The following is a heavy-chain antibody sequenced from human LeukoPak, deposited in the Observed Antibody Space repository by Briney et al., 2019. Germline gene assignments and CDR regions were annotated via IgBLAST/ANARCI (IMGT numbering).Heavy chain of an antibody. CDR2: ISGSGGSK. J-gene: IGHJ4*02. Sequence: GRSLRLSCAASGFTFDDYAMHWVRQAPGKGLEGVSAISGSGGSKYYADSVKGRFTISRDNSKNTLYLQMNSLRAEDTAVYYCAKDVYVVVAATPDYWGQGTVVTVS. V-gene: IGHV3-23*01. CDR3: AKDVYVVVAATPDY. CDR1: GFTFDDYA. D-gene: IGHD2-15*01.